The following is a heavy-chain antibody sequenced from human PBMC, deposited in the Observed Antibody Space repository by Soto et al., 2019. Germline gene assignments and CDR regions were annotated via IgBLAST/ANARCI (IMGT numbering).Heavy chain of an antibody. V-gene: IGHV1-18*01. D-gene: IGHD2-8*01. CDR3: ARDKMVKPDNWFEP. CDR1: GYSFTRYG. J-gene: IGHJ5*02. Sequence: QVHLVQSGAEVKKPGASVQVSCKASGYSFTRYGISWVRQAAGQGLEWMAWITGNNGKPRFAPKYQGRLTPTIVTSTSTAHRDLTRLPSDDAAMYYCARDKMVKPDNWFEPWGSGTLVTVSS. CDR2: ITGNNGKP.